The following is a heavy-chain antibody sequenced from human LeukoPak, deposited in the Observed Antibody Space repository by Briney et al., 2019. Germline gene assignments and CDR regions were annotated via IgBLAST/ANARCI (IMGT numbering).Heavy chain of an antibody. CDR1: GYTFTVYY. CDR3: ARAVARFRFDY. J-gene: IGHJ4*02. Sequence: ASVKVSFKASGYTFTVYYMHWVRQPPGQGLEWMGWINPNSGGTNYAQKFQGRVTMTRDTSISTAYMELSRLRSDDTAVYYCARAVARFRFDYWGQGTLVTVSS. V-gene: IGHV1-2*02. D-gene: IGHD3-3*01. CDR2: INPNSGGT.